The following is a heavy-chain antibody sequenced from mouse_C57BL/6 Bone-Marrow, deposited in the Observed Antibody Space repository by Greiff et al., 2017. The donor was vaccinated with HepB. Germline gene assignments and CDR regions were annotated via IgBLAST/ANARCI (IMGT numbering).Heavy chain of an antibody. CDR2: ISSGGDHI. CDR1: GFTFSSYA. V-gene: IGHV5-9-1*02. CDR3: TREPPPTAMDY. Sequence: EVMLVESGEGLVKPGGSLKLSCAASGFTFSSYAMSWVRQTPEKRLEWVAYISSGGDHIYYADTVKGRFTISRDNARNTLYLQMSSLKSEDTAMYYCTREPPPTAMDYWGQGTSVTVSS. J-gene: IGHJ4*01.